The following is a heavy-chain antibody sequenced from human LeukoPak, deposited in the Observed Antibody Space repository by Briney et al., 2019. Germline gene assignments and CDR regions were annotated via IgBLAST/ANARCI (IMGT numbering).Heavy chain of an antibody. V-gene: IGHV1-8*01. J-gene: IGHJ3*02. CDR2: MNPNSGNT. Sequence: ASVKVSCKASGYTLTSYDINWVRQATGQGLEWMGWMNPNSGNTGYAHKFQGRVTMTRNTTISLAYMELSSLRSEDTAVYYCARLLGYCSSTRCYGAFYIWGEGTMVSVSS. CDR3: ARLLGYCSSTRCYGAFYI. CDR1: GYTLTSYD. D-gene: IGHD2-2*01.